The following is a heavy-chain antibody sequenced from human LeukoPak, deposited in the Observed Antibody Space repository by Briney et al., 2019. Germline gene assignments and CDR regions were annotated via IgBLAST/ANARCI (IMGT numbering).Heavy chain of an antibody. V-gene: IGHV4-39*01. Sequence: SETLSLTCAVYGGSISSSSYYWGWIRQPPGKGLEWIGSIYYSGSTYYNPSLKSRVTISVDTSKNQFSLKLSSVTAADTAVYYCARGVRVTMIVDANDAFDIWGQGTMVTVSS. CDR1: GGSISSSSYY. CDR2: IYYSGST. J-gene: IGHJ3*02. D-gene: IGHD3-22*01. CDR3: ARGVRVTMIVDANDAFDI.